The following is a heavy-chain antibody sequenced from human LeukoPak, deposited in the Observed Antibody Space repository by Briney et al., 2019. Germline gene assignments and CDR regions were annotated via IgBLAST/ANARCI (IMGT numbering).Heavy chain of an antibody. CDR3: ARDSTNMDV. D-gene: IGHD2-2*01. Sequence: GGSLRLSCAACGFTFRLYSMNWVRQAPGKGLEWISSISSSSRSMYYTDSVKGPFTISRDNAQNSLYLQMSSLRAGDTAVYYCARDSTNMDVWGKGTTVTVSS. CDR1: GFTFRLYS. J-gene: IGHJ6*03. CDR2: ISSSSRSM. V-gene: IGHV3-21*01.